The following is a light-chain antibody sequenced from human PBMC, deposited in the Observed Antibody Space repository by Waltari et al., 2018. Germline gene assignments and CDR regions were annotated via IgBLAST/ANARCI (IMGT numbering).Light chain of an antibody. CDR1: QGISSY. Sequence: DIQMTKSPSSLSASVGDTVTITCRASQGISSYLAWYQQKPGKAPKPLIYYASNLESGVPSRFSGSGSGTEFTLTISSLQPEDFATYYCQQYNSAPWTFGQGTKVEIK. CDR2: YAS. CDR3: QQYNSAPWT. V-gene: IGKV1-16*01. J-gene: IGKJ1*01.